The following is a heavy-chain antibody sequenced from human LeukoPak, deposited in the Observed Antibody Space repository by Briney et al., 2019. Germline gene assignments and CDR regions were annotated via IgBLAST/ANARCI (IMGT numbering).Heavy chain of an antibody. CDR3: ARRGDYPDY. CDR1: GGSISSYY. D-gene: IGHD4-17*01. V-gene: IGHV4-59*12. CDR2: IYYSGST. Sequence: SETLSLTCTVSGGSISSYYWSWIRQPPRKGLEWIGYIYYSGSTDSNPSLKSRVTISVDTSKNQFSLKLSSVTAADTAVYYCARRGDYPDYWGQGTLVTVSS. J-gene: IGHJ4*02.